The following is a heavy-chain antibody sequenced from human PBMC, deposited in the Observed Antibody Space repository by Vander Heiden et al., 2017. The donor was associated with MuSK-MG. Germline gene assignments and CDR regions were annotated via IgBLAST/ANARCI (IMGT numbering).Heavy chain of an antibody. CDR3: ARGGDQRSIAAANWFDP. CDR2: INHSGST. J-gene: IGHJ5*02. Sequence: QVQLQQWGAGLLKPSETLSLTCAVYGGSFSGYYWSWIRQPPGKGLEWIGEINHSGSTNYNPSLKSRVTISVDTSKNQFSLKLSSVTAADTAVYYCARGGDQRSIAAANWFDPWGQGTLVTVSS. CDR1: GGSFSGYY. D-gene: IGHD6-13*01. V-gene: IGHV4-34*01.